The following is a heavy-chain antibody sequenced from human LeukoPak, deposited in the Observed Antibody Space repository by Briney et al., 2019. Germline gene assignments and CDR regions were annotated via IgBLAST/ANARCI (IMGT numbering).Heavy chain of an antibody. CDR1: GYTFTSYA. Sequence: ASVKVSCKASGYTFTSYAMHWVRQAPGQRLEWMGWINAGNGNTKYSQKFQGRITITRDTSASTAYMELSSLRSEDTAVYYCARDPRTYCGGDCYSGYWGQGTLVTVSS. J-gene: IGHJ4*02. V-gene: IGHV1-3*01. D-gene: IGHD2-21*01. CDR3: ARDPRTYCGGDCYSGY. CDR2: INAGNGNT.